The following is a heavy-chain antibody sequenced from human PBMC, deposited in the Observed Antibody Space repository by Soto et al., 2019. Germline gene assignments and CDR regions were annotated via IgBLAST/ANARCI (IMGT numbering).Heavy chain of an antibody. CDR3: ARRVQLWLPDYYGMDV. Sequence: QAQLVQSGAEVKKPGASVNVSCKASGYDYVTYAITWVRQRPGQGLEWMGWISTLNGNTNYAQNFQGRVTMTTDTSTRIVHLELRSLRSDDTAVYYCARRVQLWLPDYYGMDVWGQGTPVTVSS. J-gene: IGHJ6*02. V-gene: IGHV1-18*01. D-gene: IGHD5-18*01. CDR1: GYDYVTYA. CDR2: ISTLNGNT.